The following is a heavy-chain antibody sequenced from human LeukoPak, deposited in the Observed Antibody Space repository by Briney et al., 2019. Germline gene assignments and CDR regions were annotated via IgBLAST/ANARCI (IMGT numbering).Heavy chain of an antibody. CDR1: GLTFSRYA. CDR2: ISGSGGST. CDR3: AKGTYYDSSGAYAFDI. J-gene: IGHJ4*02. V-gene: IGHV3-23*01. D-gene: IGHD3-22*01. Sequence: GGSLRLSCAVSGLTFSRYAMSWVRQAPGKGLEWVSAISGSGGSTYYADSVKGRFTISRDNSKNTLYLQMNSLRAEDTAVYYCAKGTYYDSSGAYAFDIWGQGTLVTVSS.